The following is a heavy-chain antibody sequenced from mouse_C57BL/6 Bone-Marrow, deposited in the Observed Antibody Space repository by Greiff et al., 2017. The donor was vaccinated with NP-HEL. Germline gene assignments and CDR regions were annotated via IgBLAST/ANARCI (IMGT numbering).Heavy chain of an antibody. J-gene: IGHJ4*01. CDR1: GYTFTSYW. CDR2: IDPSDSYT. CDR3: ARQSRNAMDY. V-gene: IGHV1-59*01. Sequence: VKLQQPGAELVRPGTSVKLSCKASGYTFTSYWMHWVKQRPGQGLEWIGVIDPSDSYTNYNQKFKGKATLTVDTSSSTAYMQLSSLTSEDSAVYYCARQSRNAMDYWGQGTSVTVSS.